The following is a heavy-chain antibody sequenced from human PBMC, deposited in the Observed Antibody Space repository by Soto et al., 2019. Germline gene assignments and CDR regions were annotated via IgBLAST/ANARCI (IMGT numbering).Heavy chain of an antibody. V-gene: IGHV3-30-3*01. CDR1: GFTFSSYA. Sequence: QVQLVESGGGVVQPGRSLRLSCAASGFTFSSYAMHWVRQAPGKGLEWVAVISYDGSNKYYADSVKGRFTISRDNSKNTLYLQMNSLRAEDTAVYYCEREYYYIWVSYRYTGDPLDYWGQGTLVTVSS. J-gene: IGHJ4*02. CDR3: EREYYYIWVSYRYTGDPLDY. CDR2: ISYDGSNK. D-gene: IGHD3-16*02.